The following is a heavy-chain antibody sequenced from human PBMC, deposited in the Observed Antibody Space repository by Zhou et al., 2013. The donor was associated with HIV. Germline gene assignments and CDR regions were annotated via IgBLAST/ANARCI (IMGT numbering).Heavy chain of an antibody. D-gene: IGHD3-3*01. Sequence: QVQLVQSGAEVKKPGSSVKVSCKASGGTFSSYAISWVRQAPGQGLEWMGGIIPIFGTANYAQKFQGRVTITTDESTSTAYMELSSLRSEDTAVYYCASRPIGITIFGVAQYYFDYWGQGTLVTVSS. J-gene: IGHJ4*02. V-gene: IGHV1-69*05. CDR2: IIPIFGTA. CDR3: ASRPIGITIFGVAQYYFDY. CDR1: GGTFSSYA.